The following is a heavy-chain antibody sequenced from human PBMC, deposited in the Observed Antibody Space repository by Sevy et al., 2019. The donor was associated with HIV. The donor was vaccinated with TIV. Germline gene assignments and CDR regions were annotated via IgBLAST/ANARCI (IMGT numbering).Heavy chain of an antibody. CDR1: GFAFTNYYA. CDR2: ISIDESDK. J-gene: IGHJ6*02. V-gene: IGHV3-30-3*01. CDR3: ARPRANYVDNYFFYAMDV. Sequence: GGSLRLSCAASGFAFTNYYAMHWVRQAPGKGLEWVALISIDESDKYYADSVKGRFTISRDNFKNTLYLQMNSLTTEDMSVYYCARPRANYVDNYFFYAMDVWGQGTTVTVSS. D-gene: IGHD4-17*01.